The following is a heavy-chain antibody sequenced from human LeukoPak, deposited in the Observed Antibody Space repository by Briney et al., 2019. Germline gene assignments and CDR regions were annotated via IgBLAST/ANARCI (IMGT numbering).Heavy chain of an antibody. Sequence: GASVKVSCKVSGYTLTELSMHWVRQAPGKGLEWMGGFDPEDGETIYAQKFQGRVTMTEDTSTDTAYMELSSLRSEDTAVYYCATSHCSGGSFYSSYYYYMDVWGKGTTVTVSS. D-gene: IGHD2-15*01. CDR2: FDPEDGET. CDR1: GYTLTELS. V-gene: IGHV1-24*01. CDR3: ATSHCSGGSFYSSYYYYMDV. J-gene: IGHJ6*03.